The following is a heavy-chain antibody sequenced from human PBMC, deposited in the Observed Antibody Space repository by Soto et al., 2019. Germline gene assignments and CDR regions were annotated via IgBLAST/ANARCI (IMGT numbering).Heavy chain of an antibody. V-gene: IGHV4-31*03. CDR2: IYYSGST. CDR3: ARVIFLYYYGSGSYYLDV. CDR1: GGSISSGGYY. Sequence: SETLSLTCTVSGGSISSGGYYWSWIRQHPGKGLEWIGYIYYSGSTYYNPSLKSRVTISVDTSKNQFSLKLSSVTAADTAVYYCARVIFLYYYGSGSYYLDVWGQGTTVTVS. J-gene: IGHJ6*02. D-gene: IGHD3-10*01.